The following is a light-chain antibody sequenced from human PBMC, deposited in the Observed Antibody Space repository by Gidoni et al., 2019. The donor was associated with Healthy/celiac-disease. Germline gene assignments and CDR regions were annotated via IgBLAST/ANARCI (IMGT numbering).Light chain of an antibody. CDR3: QQRSNWAVT. Sequence: EIVFTQSPATLSLSPGERATLSCRASQSVSSYLAWYQQKPGQAPRLLIYDASNRANGTPARFSGSGSGKDFTLTISSIEHEDFAVYYCQQRSNWAVTFGQXTRLEIK. V-gene: IGKV3-11*01. J-gene: IGKJ5*01. CDR1: QSVSSY. CDR2: DAS.